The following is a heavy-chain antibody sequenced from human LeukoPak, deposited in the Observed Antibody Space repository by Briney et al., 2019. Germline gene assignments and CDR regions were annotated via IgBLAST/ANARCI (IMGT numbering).Heavy chain of an antibody. J-gene: IGHJ4*02. CDR3: SRTIYDSSGYYYVGYFDY. V-gene: IGHV3-21*04. Sequence: GGSLRLSCAASGFTFSNYSMNWVRQAPGKGLEWVSSISSSSYIYYADSVKGRFTISRDNSKNTLYLQMNSLRAEDTAVYYSSRTIYDSSGYYYVGYFDYWGQGTLVTVSS. D-gene: IGHD3-22*01. CDR1: GFTFSNYS. CDR2: ISSSSYI.